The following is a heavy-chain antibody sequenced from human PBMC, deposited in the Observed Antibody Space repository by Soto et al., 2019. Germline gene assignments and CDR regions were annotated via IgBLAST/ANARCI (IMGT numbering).Heavy chain of an antibody. J-gene: IGHJ4*02. CDR2: ISYTGST. D-gene: IGHD6-19*01. CDR3: AREGNGWYYSDY. V-gene: IGHV4-59*01. Sequence: ETLSLTCTVSGGSITSFYWSWIRQTPGKGLEWIGHISYTGSTNYNPSLKSRVTIAVDTSKNQFSLNLTSVTAADTAVYYCAREGNGWYYSDYWGQGALVTVSS. CDR1: GGSITSFY.